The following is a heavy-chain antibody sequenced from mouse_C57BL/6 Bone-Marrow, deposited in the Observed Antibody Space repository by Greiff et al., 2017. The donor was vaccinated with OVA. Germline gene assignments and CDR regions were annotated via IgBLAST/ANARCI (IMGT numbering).Heavy chain of an antibody. D-gene: IGHD1-1*01. J-gene: IGHJ2*01. CDR3: ARNHYYGSSYYFDY. CDR1: GFTFTDYG. V-gene: IGHV5-17*01. Sequence: EVKLLESGGGLVKPGGSLKLSCAASGFTFTDYGMHWVRQAPEKGLEWVAYISSGSSTIYYADTVKGRFTISRDNATNTLFLQMTSLRSEDTSVDYCARNHYYGSSYYFDYWGQGTTLTVSS. CDR2: ISSGSSTI.